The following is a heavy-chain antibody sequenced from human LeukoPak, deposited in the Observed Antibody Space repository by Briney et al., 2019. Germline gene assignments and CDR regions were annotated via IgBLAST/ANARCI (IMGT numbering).Heavy chain of an antibody. J-gene: IGHJ4*02. D-gene: IGHD3-10*01. V-gene: IGHV3-15*01. CDR1: GFTFSNAW. Sequence: GGSLRLSCAASGFTFSNAWMSWVRQAPGKGLEWVGRIKSKAYGGTTENAASVKGRFTISRDDSKSIAYLQMNSLKTEDTAVYYCTGSFGELTFFDYWGLGTLVTVSS. CDR2: IKSKAYGGTT. CDR3: TGSFGELTFFDY.